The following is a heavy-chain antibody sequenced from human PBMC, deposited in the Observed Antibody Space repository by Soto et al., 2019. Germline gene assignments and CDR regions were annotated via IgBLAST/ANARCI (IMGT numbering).Heavy chain of an antibody. J-gene: IGHJ4*02. CDR1: GGSISSEGYY. CDR2: IYYSGTT. V-gene: IGHV4-31*03. Sequence: NLSETLSLTCTVSGGSISSEGYYWSWFRQLPGKGLEWIGDIYYSGTTYHNPSLRSRLTISGDASKNQFSLKLSSVTAADTALYYCARGRGYSYGPYYFDYWGQGTLVTVSS. CDR3: ARGRGYSYGPYYFDY. D-gene: IGHD5-18*01.